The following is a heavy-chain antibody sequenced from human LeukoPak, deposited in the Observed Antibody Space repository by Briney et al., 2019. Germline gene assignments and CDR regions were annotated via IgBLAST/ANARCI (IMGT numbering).Heavy chain of an antibody. V-gene: IGHV3-74*01. CDR1: GSTFSSYW. Sequence: GGSLRLSCAASGSTFSSYWMHWVRQAPGKGLMWVSRINSDGSSISYADSVKGRFTTSRDNVKNTLYLQMNSLRVDDTAVYYCAGDPPYDSGVCFDIWGQGTMVTVSS. CDR3: AGDPPYDSGVCFDI. D-gene: IGHD3-3*01. CDR2: INSDGSSI. J-gene: IGHJ3*02.